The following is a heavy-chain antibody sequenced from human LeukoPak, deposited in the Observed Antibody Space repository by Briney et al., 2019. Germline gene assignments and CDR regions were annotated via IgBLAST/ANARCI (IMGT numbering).Heavy chain of an antibody. CDR3: AREPQGDSSGYDAFDI. V-gene: IGHV3-66*01. CDR1: GFTLSSYA. D-gene: IGHD3-22*01. Sequence: GGSLRLSCAASGFTLSSYAMSWVRQAPGKGLEWVSVIYSGGSTYYADSVKGRFTLSRDDSKNTLFLQMNSLRAEDTAVYYCAREPQGDSSGYDAFDIWDQGTMVTVSS. CDR2: IYSGGST. J-gene: IGHJ3*02.